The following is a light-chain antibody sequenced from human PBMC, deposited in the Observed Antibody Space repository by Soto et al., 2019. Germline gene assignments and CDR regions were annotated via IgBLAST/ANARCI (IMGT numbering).Light chain of an antibody. J-gene: IGKJ1*01. Sequence: EIVLTQSPGTLSLSPGERATLSCRASQSVSSSYLAWYQQKPGQAPRLLIYGASSRATGIPDRFSGSGSGTDLTFTIRRLEPEDFAVNYFQQYGSSRRWTFGQGTKVEI. CDR2: GAS. CDR3: QQYGSSRRWT. CDR1: QSVSSSY. V-gene: IGKV3-20*01.